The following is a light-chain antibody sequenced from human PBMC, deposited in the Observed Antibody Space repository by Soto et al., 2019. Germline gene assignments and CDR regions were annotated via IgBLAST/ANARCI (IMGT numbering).Light chain of an antibody. CDR2: DVS. J-gene: IGLJ1*01. Sequence: QSALTQPASVSGSPGQSITISCTGTSSDVGGYIYVSWYQQHPGKAPKLMIYDVSNRPSGVSNRFSGSKSGDTASLTISGLQAEDEADYYCSSYSSISAYVFGIGTKVTVL. CDR3: SSYSSISAYV. V-gene: IGLV2-14*01. CDR1: SSDVGGYIY.